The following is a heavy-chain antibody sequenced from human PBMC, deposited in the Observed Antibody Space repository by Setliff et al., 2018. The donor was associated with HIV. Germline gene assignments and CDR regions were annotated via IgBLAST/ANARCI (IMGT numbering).Heavy chain of an antibody. CDR2: IDLYGRDK. V-gene: IGHV3-7*03. J-gene: IGHJ4*02. D-gene: IGHD3-10*01. CDR1: GFTFSRYW. CDR3: AREVWSEDDN. Sequence: PGGSLRLSCAASGFTFSRYWMIWVRQAPGKGLEWVANIDLYGRDKFYLDSVKGRFTISRDNAKNSLYLQMNSLRAEDAAVYYCAREVWSEDDNWGQGTLVTVSS.